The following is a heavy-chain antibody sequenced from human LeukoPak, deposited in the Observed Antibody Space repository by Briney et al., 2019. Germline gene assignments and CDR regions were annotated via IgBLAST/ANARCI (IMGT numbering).Heavy chain of an antibody. J-gene: IGHJ2*01. CDR2: ISYDGSNK. CDR3: AKDPGWFGEDKNWYFDL. Sequence: GRSLRLSCAASGFTFSSYAMHWVRQAPGKGLEWVAVISYDGSNKYYADSVKGRFTISRDNSKNTLYVQMNSLGADDTAVYYCAKDPGWFGEDKNWYFDLWGRGTLVTVSS. D-gene: IGHD3-10*01. CDR1: GFTFSSYA. V-gene: IGHV3-30-3*01.